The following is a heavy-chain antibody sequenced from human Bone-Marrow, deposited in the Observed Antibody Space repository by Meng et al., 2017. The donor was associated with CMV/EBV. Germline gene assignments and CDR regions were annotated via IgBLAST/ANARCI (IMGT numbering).Heavy chain of an antibody. CDR1: GGSISSYY. J-gene: IGHJ4*02. Sequence: GSLRLSCTVSGGSISSYYWSWIRQPPGKGLEWIGYICYSGTTNYNPSTKSRVTIAVDTSKNQFSLKLSSVTAADPAVYYCARGSFSTDYYFDYWGQGTLVTVSS. CDR3: ARGSFSTDYYFDY. V-gene: IGHV4-59*01. CDR2: ICYSGTT. D-gene: IGHD3-3*02.